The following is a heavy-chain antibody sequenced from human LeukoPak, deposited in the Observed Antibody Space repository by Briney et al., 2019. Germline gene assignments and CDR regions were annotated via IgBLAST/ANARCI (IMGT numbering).Heavy chain of an antibody. D-gene: IGHD3-22*01. CDR1: EFTFRSYW. CDR2: INSDGRTT. V-gene: IGHV3-74*01. Sequence: GGSLRLSCEPSEFTFRSYWMHWVRQAPGKGLVWVSRINSDGRTTIYADSVKGRFTISRDNAKNTLYLQMNSLRAEDTAVYYCAREGYYDSSGYSIRFSYWGQGTLVTVSS. J-gene: IGHJ4*02. CDR3: AREGYYDSSGYSIRFSY.